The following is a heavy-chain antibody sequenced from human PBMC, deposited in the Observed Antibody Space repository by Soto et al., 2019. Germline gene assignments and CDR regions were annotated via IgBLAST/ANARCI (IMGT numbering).Heavy chain of an antibody. Sequence: GASVKVSCKASGGTFSSYAISWVRQAPGQGLEWMGGIIPIFGTANYAQKFQGRVTITADESTSTAYMELSSLRSEDTAVYYCARAQDGSGSYYENDAFDIWGQGTMVT. V-gene: IGHV1-69*13. J-gene: IGHJ3*02. CDR2: IIPIFGTA. D-gene: IGHD3-10*01. CDR3: ARAQDGSGSYYENDAFDI. CDR1: GGTFSSYA.